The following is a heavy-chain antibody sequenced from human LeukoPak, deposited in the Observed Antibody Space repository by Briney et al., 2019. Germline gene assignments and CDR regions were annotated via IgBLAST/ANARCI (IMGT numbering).Heavy chain of an antibody. D-gene: IGHD5-18*01. Sequence: GGSLRLSCTASGFIFSGSWMAWIRQAPGKGLEWVAIIKKDGSEKYYVDSMKGRFTISRDNAKNSLFLQMNSLRAEDTAIYYCTTDTWYTAGHWGQGTLVTVSS. CDR1: GFIFSGSW. CDR3: TTDTWYTAGH. CDR2: IKKDGSEK. V-gene: IGHV3-7*03. J-gene: IGHJ4*02.